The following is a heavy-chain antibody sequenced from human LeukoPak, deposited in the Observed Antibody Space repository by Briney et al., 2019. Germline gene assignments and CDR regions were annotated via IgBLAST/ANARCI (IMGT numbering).Heavy chain of an antibody. J-gene: IGHJ6*02. CDR1: GFTFSSYA. CDR2: ISYDGSNK. D-gene: IGHD2-2*01. Sequence: GGSLRLSCAASGFTFSSYAMHWVRQAPGKGLEWVAVISYDGSNKYYADSVKGRFTISRDNPKNTLYLQMNSLRAEDTAVYYCATYQLPALYYYYGMDVWGQGTTVTVSS. V-gene: IGHV3-30*14. CDR3: ATYQLPALYYYYGMDV.